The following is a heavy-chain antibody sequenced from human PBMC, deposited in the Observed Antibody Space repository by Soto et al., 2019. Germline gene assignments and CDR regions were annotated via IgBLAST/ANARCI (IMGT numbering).Heavy chain of an antibody. J-gene: IGHJ4*02. CDR3: ARGYYDTYYFDY. CDR1: GGTFSSYA. Sequence: SVKVSCKASGGTFSSYAISWVRQAPGQGLEWMGGIIPIFGTANYAQKFQGRVTITADESTSTAYMELSSLRSEDTAVYYCARGYYDTYYFDYWGQGTLVTVSS. V-gene: IGHV1-69*13. CDR2: IIPIFGTA. D-gene: IGHD3-22*01.